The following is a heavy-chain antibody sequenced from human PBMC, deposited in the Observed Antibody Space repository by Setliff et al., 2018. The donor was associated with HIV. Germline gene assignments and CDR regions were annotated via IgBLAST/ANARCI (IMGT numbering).Heavy chain of an antibody. J-gene: IGHJ4*02. Sequence: KPSETLSLTCAVSGYSISNGYYWAWIRQPPGKGLEWIGSIDHIGSTYYNPSLKGRVTISVDTSKNQFSLRLRAVTAADTAIYYCARLSKYYDFWTPNYWGQGTLVTVSS. CDR2: IDHIGST. CDR3: ARLSKYYDFWTPNY. CDR1: GYSISNGYY. D-gene: IGHD3-3*01. V-gene: IGHV4-38-2*01.